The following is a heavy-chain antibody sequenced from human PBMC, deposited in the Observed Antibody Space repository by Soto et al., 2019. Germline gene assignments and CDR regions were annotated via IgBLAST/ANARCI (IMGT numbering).Heavy chain of an antibody. CDR2: IWYDGTNK. J-gene: IGHJ2*01. CDR3: ARGPMTTVTTWGDWYFDL. D-gene: IGHD4-17*01. Sequence: QVQLVESGGGVVQPGRSLRLSCATSGFTFSSYGMHWVRQGPGKGLEWVAVIWYDGTNKYYADSVNGRFTISRDDSKNTQXLQMNSLRAEDTAVYYCARGPMTTVTTWGDWYFDLWGRGTLVTVSS. V-gene: IGHV3-33*01. CDR1: GFTFSSYG.